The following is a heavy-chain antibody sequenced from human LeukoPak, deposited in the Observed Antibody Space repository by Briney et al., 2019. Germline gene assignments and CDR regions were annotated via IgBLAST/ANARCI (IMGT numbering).Heavy chain of an antibody. D-gene: IGHD6-13*01. Sequence: SETLSLTCTVSGGSISNYYWSWIPQPAGKGLEWVGRFYSSGSYNYNPSLKSRVTMSVDTSKNQFSLRLSSVTAADTAVYYCARLFPATGTPYYYIMDVWGQGTTVTVSS. CDR2: FYSSGSY. CDR3: ARLFPATGTPYYYIMDV. CDR1: GGSISNYY. V-gene: IGHV4-4*07. J-gene: IGHJ6*02.